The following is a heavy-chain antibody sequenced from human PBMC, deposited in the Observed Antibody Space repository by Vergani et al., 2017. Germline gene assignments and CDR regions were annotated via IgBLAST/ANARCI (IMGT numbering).Heavy chain of an antibody. Sequence: EVQLLESGGGLVQPGGSLRLSCAASGFTFSSYWMSWVRQAPGKGLEWVANIKQDGSEKYYVDSVKGRFTISRDNAKNSLYLQMNSLRAEDTAVYYCARPSRDGYNYFDYWGQGTLVTVSS. V-gene: IGHV3-7*03. CDR3: ARPSRDGYNYFDY. J-gene: IGHJ4*02. CDR1: GFTFSSYW. CDR2: IKQDGSEK. D-gene: IGHD5-24*01.